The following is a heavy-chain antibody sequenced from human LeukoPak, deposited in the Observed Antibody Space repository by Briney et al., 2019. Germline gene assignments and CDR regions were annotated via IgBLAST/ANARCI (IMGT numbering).Heavy chain of an antibody. Sequence: GGSLRLSFAASGFTFSSYAMSWVRQAPGKGLEWVSAFSGSGGSTYSADSVKGRFTISRDNAKNTLYLQMNSLTAEDMAVYYCARDDHGNTVTFVWGKGTTVTVSS. D-gene: IGHD4-11*01. J-gene: IGHJ6*04. CDR1: GFTFSSYA. V-gene: IGHV3-23*01. CDR2: FSGSGGST. CDR3: ARDDHGNTVTFV.